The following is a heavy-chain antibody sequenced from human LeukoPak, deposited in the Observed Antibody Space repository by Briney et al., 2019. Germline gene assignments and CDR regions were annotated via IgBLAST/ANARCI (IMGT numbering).Heavy chain of an antibody. Sequence: ASVKVSCKASGYTFTSYDINWVRQATGQGLEWMGWMNPNSGNTGYAQKFQGRVTMTRNTSISTAYRELSSLRSEDTAVYYCARGLLGFGGGGYYFDYWGQGTLVTVSS. CDR3: ARGLLGFGGGGYYFDY. CDR2: MNPNSGNT. D-gene: IGHD3-10*01. V-gene: IGHV1-8*01. J-gene: IGHJ4*02. CDR1: GYTFTSYD.